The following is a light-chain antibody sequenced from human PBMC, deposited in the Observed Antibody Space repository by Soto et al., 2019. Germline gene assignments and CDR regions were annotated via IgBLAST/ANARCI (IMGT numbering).Light chain of an antibody. CDR1: SSNIGSNT. CDR2: SNN. J-gene: IGLJ3*02. Sequence: QSVLTQPPSASGTPGQRVTISCSGSSSNIGSNTVNWYQQLPGTAPTLLIYSNNQRPSGVPDRFSGSTSGTSASLAVNGLLSGDEADYYCSAWDDSRNSPVFGGGTKLTVL. CDR3: SAWDDSRNSPV. V-gene: IGLV1-44*01.